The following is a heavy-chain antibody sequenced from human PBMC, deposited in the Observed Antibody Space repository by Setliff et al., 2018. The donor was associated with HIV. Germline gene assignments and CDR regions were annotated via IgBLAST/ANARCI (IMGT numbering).Heavy chain of an antibody. CDR2: INLDGGQR. J-gene: IGHJ4*02. CDR1: GGSFSGYY. D-gene: IGHD3-22*01. CDR3: AGDASPDSESGGYSAGGY. V-gene: IGHV3-7*01. Sequence: ETLSLTCAVYGGSFSGYYWSWVRQAPGKGLEWVANINLDGGQRYYVDSVKGRFTVSRDNAKNSLFMQMNNLRVEDTAVYYCAGDASPDSESGGYSAGGYWGPGTLVTVSS.